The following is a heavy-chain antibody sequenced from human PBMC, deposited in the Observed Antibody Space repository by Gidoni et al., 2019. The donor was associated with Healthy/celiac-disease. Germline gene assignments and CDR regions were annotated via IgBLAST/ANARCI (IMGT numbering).Heavy chain of an antibody. CDR3: ARDPAHYYDSSTNDY. D-gene: IGHD3-22*01. Sequence: EVQLVESGGGLVKPGWSLRLSCAASGFTFSSHSMNWVRQAPGKGMEWFSSISSSSSYIYYADSVKGRFTISRDNAKNSLYLQMNSLRAEDTSVYYCARDPAHYYDSSTNDYWGQGTLVTVSS. J-gene: IGHJ4*02. V-gene: IGHV3-21*01. CDR2: ISSSSSYI. CDR1: GFTFSSHS.